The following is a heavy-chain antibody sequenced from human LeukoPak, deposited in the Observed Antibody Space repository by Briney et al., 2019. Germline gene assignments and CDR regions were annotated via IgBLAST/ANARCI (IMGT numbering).Heavy chain of an antibody. V-gene: IGHV1-18*01. CDR2: ISADNGNT. Sequence: ASVKVSCKASGYIFTNLGISWVRQAPGQGLEWMGWISADNGNTNYAQKFQGRVTVTTDISTRTAYLEVRSLRSDDTAVYYCAKDGGGYCSSTSCSIDFDYWGQGTLVTVSS. CDR3: AKDGGGYCSSTSCSIDFDY. CDR1: GYIFTNLG. J-gene: IGHJ4*02. D-gene: IGHD2-2*01.